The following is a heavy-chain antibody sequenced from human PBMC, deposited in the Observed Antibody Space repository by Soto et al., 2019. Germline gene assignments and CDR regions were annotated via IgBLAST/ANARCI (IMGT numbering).Heavy chain of an antibody. D-gene: IGHD3-16*01. CDR3: AREGGDGIDY. CDR2: IYYSGST. CDR1: GGSILSGSHY. Sequence: SETLSLTCTVSGGSILSGSHYWIWIRRHPGKGLEWIGYIYYSGSTYYNPSLKSRITISISTSKNQFSLKLTSVTAADTAVYYCAREGGDGIDYWGQGTLVTVSS. V-gene: IGHV4-31*03. J-gene: IGHJ4*02.